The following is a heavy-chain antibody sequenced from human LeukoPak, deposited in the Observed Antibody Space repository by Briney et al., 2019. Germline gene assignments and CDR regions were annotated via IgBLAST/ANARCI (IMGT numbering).Heavy chain of an antibody. V-gene: IGHV4-59*08. CDR1: GGSISTYY. CDR3: ARGRLAGDDYHYMDV. J-gene: IGHJ6*03. D-gene: IGHD6-19*01. Sequence: SETLSLTCTVSGGSISTYYWNWIRQPPGKGLEWIGYIYYSGTTYYNPSLKSRVTISLDTSKNQFSLKLTSVTAADTAVYYCARGRLAGDDYHYMDVWGKGATVTVSS. CDR2: IYYSGTT.